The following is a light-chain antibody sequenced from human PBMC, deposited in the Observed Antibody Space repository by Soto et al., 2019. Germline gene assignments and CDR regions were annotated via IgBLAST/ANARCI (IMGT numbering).Light chain of an antibody. CDR1: ALPKQY. Sequence: SYELTQPPSVSVSPGQTARITCSGDALPKQYAYWYQQKPGQAPVVVIYKDSERPSGIPERFSASSSGTTATLTISGVQAEDEADYYCQSADSISNVIFGGGTKVTVL. V-gene: IGLV3-25*03. CDR2: KDS. J-gene: IGLJ2*01. CDR3: QSADSISNVI.